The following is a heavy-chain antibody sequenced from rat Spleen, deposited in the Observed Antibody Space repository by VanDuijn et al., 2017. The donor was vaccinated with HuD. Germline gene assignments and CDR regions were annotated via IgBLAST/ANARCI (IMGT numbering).Heavy chain of an antibody. CDR1: GFTFSDYY. CDR2: ISYDGNSI. Sequence: EVQLVESGGGLVQPGRSLKLSCAASGFTFSDYYMAWVRQAPKKGLEWVATISYDGNSIYYRDSVKGRFSISRDNAENTVYLQMDSLGSEDTATYYCATAGSRISRFAYWGQGTLVTVSS. J-gene: IGHJ3*01. CDR3: ATAGSRISRFAY. V-gene: IGHV5-7*01. D-gene: IGHD2-7*01.